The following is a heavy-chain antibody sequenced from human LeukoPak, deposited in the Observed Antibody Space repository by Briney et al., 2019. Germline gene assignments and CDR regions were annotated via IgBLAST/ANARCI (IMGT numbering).Heavy chain of an antibody. Sequence: SETLSLTCTVSGGSISSYYWSWIRQPPGKGLEWIGYIYYSGSTNYNPSLKSRVTISVDTSKNQFSLRLTSLTAADTAVYYCARTPAATYFDYWGQGTLVTVSS. CDR3: ARTPAATYFDY. CDR1: GGSISSYY. J-gene: IGHJ4*02. CDR2: IYYSGST. V-gene: IGHV4-59*01. D-gene: IGHD2-2*01.